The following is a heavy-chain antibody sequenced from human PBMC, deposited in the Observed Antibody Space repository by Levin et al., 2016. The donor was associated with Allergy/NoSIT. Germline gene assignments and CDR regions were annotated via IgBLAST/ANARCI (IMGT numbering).Heavy chain of an antibody. CDR3: ARGGDAHYGTHVAIAFDS. CDR2: IWYDGKTQ. CDR1: GFDFSTYG. V-gene: IGHV3-33*01. J-gene: IGHJ4*02. D-gene: IGHD5-12*01. Sequence: GESLKISCEASGFDFSTYGVHWVRQAPGKGLEWVAVIWYDGKTQYYEDSVKGRFAISRDNSKSTLYLQMNSLRVDDTAVYYCARGGDAHYGTHVAIAFDSWGQGTPVTVSS.